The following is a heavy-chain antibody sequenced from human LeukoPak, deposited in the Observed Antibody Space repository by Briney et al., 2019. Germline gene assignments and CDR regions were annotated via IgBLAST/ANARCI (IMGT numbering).Heavy chain of an antibody. CDR2: INQDGTQK. Sequence: GGSLRLSCAASGFTFSRYWMSWVRQAPGKGLEWVADINQDGTQKYYVDSVKGRFTISRDNAKNSLSLQMNSLRAEDTAVYYCARDWDYYDNSGYYFEYWGQGTLVTVSS. V-gene: IGHV3-7*05. CDR3: ARDWDYYDNSGYYFEY. D-gene: IGHD3-22*01. J-gene: IGHJ4*02. CDR1: GFTFSRYW.